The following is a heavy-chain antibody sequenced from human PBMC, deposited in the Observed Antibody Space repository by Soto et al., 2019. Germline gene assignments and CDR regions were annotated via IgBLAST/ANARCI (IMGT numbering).Heavy chain of an antibody. CDR1: GFTFSVYW. D-gene: IGHD4-4*01. V-gene: IGHV3-74*01. CDR2: IDSDGSTT. J-gene: IGHJ6*02. Sequence: EVQLVESGGGLVQPGGSLRLSCAASGFTFSVYWMHWVRQAPGKGLVWVSRIDSDGSTTSYADSVKGRFTSSRDNAKSTLYLQMNRLRAEDTAVYYCARPGYSNYGPGVDVWGQGTTVTVSS. CDR3: ARPGYSNYGPGVDV.